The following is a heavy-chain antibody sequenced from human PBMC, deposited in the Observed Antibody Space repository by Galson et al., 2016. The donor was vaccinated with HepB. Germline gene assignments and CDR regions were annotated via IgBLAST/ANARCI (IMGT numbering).Heavy chain of an antibody. J-gene: IGHJ5*02. CDR3: ARNYYDPGNLIGFVH. CDR1: GYSFTSYW. D-gene: IGHD3-22*01. V-gene: IGHV5-51*01. Sequence: QSGAEVKKPGESLKISCKGYGYSFTSYWIGWVRQMPGKGLEWMGIIYPADSDTRYSPSFQGQVTISADKSISTAYLQWSSLKASDSAIYYCARNYYDPGNLIGFVHWGQGTLVTVSS. CDR2: IYPADSDT.